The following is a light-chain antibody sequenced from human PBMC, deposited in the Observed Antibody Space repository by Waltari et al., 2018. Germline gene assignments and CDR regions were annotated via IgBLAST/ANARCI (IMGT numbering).Light chain of an antibody. V-gene: IGLV1-47*01. CDR2: RNT. Sequence: QSVLTQPPSASGTPGQRVTLSCSGRRSNIGANYVYWYHQVPGLAPRLLIYRNTKLPSGVPDRFSASKSGTSASLAISGRRSEDEADYYCATWDDSLSGGVFGGGTKLTVL. CDR1: RSNIGANY. J-gene: IGLJ2*01. CDR3: ATWDDSLSGGV.